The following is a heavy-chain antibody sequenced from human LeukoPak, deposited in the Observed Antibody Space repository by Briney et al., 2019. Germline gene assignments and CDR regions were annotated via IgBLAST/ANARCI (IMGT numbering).Heavy chain of an antibody. CDR1: GFTFSSYG. Sequence: QTGRSLRLSCAASGFTFSSYGMHWVRQAPGKGLEWVAVISYDGSNKYYADSVKGRFTISRDNAKNSLYLQMNSLRAEDTAVYYCARDVYWGQGTLVTVSS. CDR3: ARDVY. J-gene: IGHJ4*02. V-gene: IGHV3-30*03. CDR2: ISYDGSNK.